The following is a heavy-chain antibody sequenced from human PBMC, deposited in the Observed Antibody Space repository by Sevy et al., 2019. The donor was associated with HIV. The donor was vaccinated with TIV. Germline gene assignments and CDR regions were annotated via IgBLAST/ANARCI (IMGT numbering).Heavy chain of an antibody. Sequence: SETLSLTCTVSGDSISSSNFYWGWIRQPPGKGLEWIGGIYYSGGTYYNPSLKSRVTISVDTSKDQFSLKLRSVTAADTAVYYCARLFDDGIGPPSDYWGQGTLVTVSS. D-gene: IGHD3-22*01. CDR1: GDSISSSNFY. J-gene: IGHJ4*02. V-gene: IGHV4-39*01. CDR3: ARLFDDGIGPPSDY. CDR2: IYYSGGT.